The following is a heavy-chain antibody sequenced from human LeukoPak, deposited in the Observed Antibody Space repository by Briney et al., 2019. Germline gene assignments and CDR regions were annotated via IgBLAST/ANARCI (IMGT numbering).Heavy chain of an antibody. Sequence: GGSLRLSCAASGFTFSSYWMSWVRQAPGKGLEWVANIKQDGSEKYYVDSVEGRFTISRDNAKNSLYLQMNSLRAEDTAVYYCGSCYDFWSGYFNYYYYMDVWGKGTTVTVSS. CDR3: GSCYDFWSGYFNYYYYMDV. CDR2: IKQDGSEK. J-gene: IGHJ6*03. V-gene: IGHV3-7*01. D-gene: IGHD3-3*01. CDR1: GFTFSSYW.